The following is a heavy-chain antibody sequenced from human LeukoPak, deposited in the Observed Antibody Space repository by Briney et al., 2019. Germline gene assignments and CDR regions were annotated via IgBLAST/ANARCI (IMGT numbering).Heavy chain of an antibody. CDR2: ISYDGSNK. D-gene: IGHD1-26*01. Sequence: PGGSLRLSCAASGFTFSSYGMHWVRQAPGKGLEWVAVISYDGSNKYYADSVKGRFTISRDNSKNTLYLQMNSLRAEDTAVYYCATIPDNSGSYYVDYFDYWGQGTLATVSS. J-gene: IGHJ4*02. CDR1: GFTFSSYG. V-gene: IGHV3-30*03. CDR3: ATIPDNSGSYYVDYFDY.